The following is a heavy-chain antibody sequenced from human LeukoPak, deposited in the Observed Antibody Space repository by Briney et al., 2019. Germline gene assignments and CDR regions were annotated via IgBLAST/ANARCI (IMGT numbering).Heavy chain of an antibody. Sequence: GASVKVSCKASGYTFTSYAMHWVRQAPGQRLEWMGWINAGNGNTKYSQKFQGRVTITRDTSASTAYMELSSLRSEDTAVYYCARGSGSYGGTVYYFDYWGQGALVTVSS. J-gene: IGHJ4*02. CDR2: INAGNGNT. CDR3: ARGSGSYGGTVYYFDY. CDR1: GYTFTSYA. V-gene: IGHV1-3*01. D-gene: IGHD1-26*01.